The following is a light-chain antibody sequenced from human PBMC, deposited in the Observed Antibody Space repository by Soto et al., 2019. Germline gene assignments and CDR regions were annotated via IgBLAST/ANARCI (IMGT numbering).Light chain of an antibody. Sequence: QSALTQPPSASGSLGQSVTFSCTGTSSDVGGYNYVSWYQQHPGKAPKLIIYEVHKRPSGVPDRFSGSKSGNTASLTVSGLQAEDEADYHCCSFEDSLTWVFGGGTKLTVL. V-gene: IGLV2-8*01. CDR2: EVH. J-gene: IGLJ3*02. CDR1: SSDVGGYNY. CDR3: CSFEDSLTWV.